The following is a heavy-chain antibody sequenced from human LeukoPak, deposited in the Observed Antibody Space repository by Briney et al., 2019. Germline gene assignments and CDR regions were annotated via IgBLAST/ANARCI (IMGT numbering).Heavy chain of an antibody. CDR1: GFTFSSYA. CDR2: ISGSGVNT. CDR3: AKSFGPVIAAAGTGAD. D-gene: IGHD6-13*01. Sequence: GGSLRLSCAASGFTFSSYAMNWVRQAPGKGLEWVSVISGSGVNTYYADSVTGRFTISRDNSKNTLYLQMNSLRAEDTAVYYCAKSFGPVIAAAGTGADWGQGILVTVSS. J-gene: IGHJ4*02. V-gene: IGHV3-23*01.